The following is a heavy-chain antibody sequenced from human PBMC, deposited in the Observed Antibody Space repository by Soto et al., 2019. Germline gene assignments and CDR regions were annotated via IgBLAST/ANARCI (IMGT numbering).Heavy chain of an antibody. Sequence: GGSLRLSCEASGFTFSSYGMHWVRQAPGKGLEWVAVILYDGSNKYYADSVKGRFTISRDNSKNTVYLQMNSLRADDTAVYYCAKSDSSGFGCDYWGQGALVTVSS. CDR3: AKSDSSGFGCDY. D-gene: IGHD3-22*01. V-gene: IGHV3-30*18. CDR1: GFTFSSYG. CDR2: ILYDGSNK. J-gene: IGHJ4*02.